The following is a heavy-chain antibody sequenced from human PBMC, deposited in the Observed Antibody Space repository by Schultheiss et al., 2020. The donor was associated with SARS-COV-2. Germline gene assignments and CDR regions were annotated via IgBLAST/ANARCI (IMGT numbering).Heavy chain of an antibody. CDR3: ARDAYYYDSSVKLKYFDL. V-gene: IGHV3-21*01. J-gene: IGHJ2*01. D-gene: IGHD3-22*01. CDR2: ISSSSSYI. Sequence: GGSLRLSCAASGFTFSSYSMNWVRQAPGKGLEWVSSISSSSSYIYYADSVKGRFTISRDNAKNSLYLQMNSLRAEDTAVYYCARDAYYYDSSVKLKYFDLWGRGTLVTVSS. CDR1: GFTFSSYS.